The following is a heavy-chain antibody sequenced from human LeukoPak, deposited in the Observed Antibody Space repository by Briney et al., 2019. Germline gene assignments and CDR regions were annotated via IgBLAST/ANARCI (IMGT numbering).Heavy chain of an antibody. CDR1: GDSIRSGYY. D-gene: IGHD4-17*01. J-gene: IGHJ4*02. V-gene: IGHV4-38-2*01. CDR2: IYHSGST. Sequence: SETLSLTCAVSGDSIRSGYYWGWIRQPPGKGLEWIGSIYHSGSTYYNPSLKSRVTISVDTSKNQFSLKLSSVTAADTAVYYCARADYGDFFDYWGQGTLVTVSS. CDR3: ARADYGDFFDY.